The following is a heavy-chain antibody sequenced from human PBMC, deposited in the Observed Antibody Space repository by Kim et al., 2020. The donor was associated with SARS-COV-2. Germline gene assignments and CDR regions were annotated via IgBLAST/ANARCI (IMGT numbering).Heavy chain of an antibody. CDR3: ARRGQDSSGYFYSYNGMDV. Sequence: GESLKISCKGSGYSFTSYWIGWVRQMPGKGLEWMGIIYPGDSDTRYSPSFQGQVTISADKSITTAYLQWSSLKASDTAMYYCARRGQDSSGYFYSYNGMDVWGQGTTVTVSS. D-gene: IGHD3-22*01. CDR2: IYPGDSDT. V-gene: IGHV5-51*01. J-gene: IGHJ6*02. CDR1: GYSFTSYW.